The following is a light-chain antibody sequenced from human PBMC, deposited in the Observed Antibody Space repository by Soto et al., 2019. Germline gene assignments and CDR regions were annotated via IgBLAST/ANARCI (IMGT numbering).Light chain of an antibody. V-gene: IGKV1-5*03. J-gene: IGKJ1*01. Sequence: DIQMTQSPSTLSASVGDRVTITCRASQSISSWLAWYQQKPGKAPKLLIYKASSLESGVPSRFSGSGSETEFTLTISSRQPDDFATYYCQQYNSYSLTFGQGTKVEIK. CDR2: KAS. CDR1: QSISSW. CDR3: QQYNSYSLT.